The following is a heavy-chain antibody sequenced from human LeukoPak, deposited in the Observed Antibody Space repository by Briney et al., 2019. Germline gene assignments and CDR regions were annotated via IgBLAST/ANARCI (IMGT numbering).Heavy chain of an antibody. V-gene: IGHV3-30*18. J-gene: IGHJ4*02. CDR1: GFTFSSYG. D-gene: IGHD1-26*01. CDR2: ISYDGSNK. Sequence: GGSLRLSCAASGFTFSSYGMHWVRQAPGKGLERVAVISYDGSNKYYADSVKGRFTISRDNSKNTLYLQMNSLRAEDTAVYYCAKEEPHVGARYYFDYWGQGTLVTVSS. CDR3: AKEEPHVGARYYFDY.